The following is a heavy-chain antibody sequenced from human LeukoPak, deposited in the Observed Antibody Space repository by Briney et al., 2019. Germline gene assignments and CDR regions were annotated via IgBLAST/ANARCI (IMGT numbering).Heavy chain of an antibody. Sequence: GGSLRLSCAASGFTFSSYAMSWVRQAPGKGLEWVSAISGSGGSTYYADSVKGRFTISRDNSKNTLYLQMNSLSAEDRAVYYCAKDTSTDYYDSSGYIDYWGQGTLVTVSS. V-gene: IGHV3-23*01. CDR3: AKDTSTDYYDSSGYIDY. CDR1: GFTFSSYA. D-gene: IGHD3-22*01. J-gene: IGHJ4*02. CDR2: ISGSGGST.